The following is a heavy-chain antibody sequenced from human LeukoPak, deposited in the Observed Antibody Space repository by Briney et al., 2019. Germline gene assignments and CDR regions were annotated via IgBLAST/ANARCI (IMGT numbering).Heavy chain of an antibody. CDR1: GGSFSGYY. D-gene: IGHD3-10*01. J-gene: IGHJ4*02. Sequence: SETLSLTCAVYGGSFSGYYWSWTRQPPGEGLEWIGEINHSGSTNYNPSLKSRVTISVDTSKNQFSLKLSSVTAADTAVYYCARGSYYGSGSRLKPNSPPPYYQYWGQGTLVTVSS. V-gene: IGHV4-34*01. CDR3: ARGSYYGSGSRLKPNSPPPYYQY. CDR2: INHSGST.